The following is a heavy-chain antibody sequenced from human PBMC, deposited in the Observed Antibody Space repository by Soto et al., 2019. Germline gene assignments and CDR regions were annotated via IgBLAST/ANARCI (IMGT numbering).Heavy chain of an antibody. CDR3: ARAQLLSPYYFEY. CDR1: GYTFTGYY. J-gene: IGHJ4*02. V-gene: IGHV1-2*04. CDR2: INPNSGGT. D-gene: IGHD2-2*01. Sequence: ASVKVSCKASGYTFTGYYMHWVRQAPGQGLEWMGWINPNSGGTNYAQKFQGWVTMTRDTSISTAYMELSRLRSDDTAVYYCARAQLLSPYYFEYWGQGTLVTVSS.